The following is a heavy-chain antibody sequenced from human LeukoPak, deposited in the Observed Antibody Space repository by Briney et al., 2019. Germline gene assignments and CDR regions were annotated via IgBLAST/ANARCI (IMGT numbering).Heavy chain of an antibody. D-gene: IGHD2-2*01. CDR3: AKQSGAMPNFDH. Sequence: GGSLRLSCAASGFVFNAYGMHWVRQAPGKGLEWLATIWFDGTNIYYADSVKGRFTISRDNSKNTLYLLMDTLRAEDTAVYYCAKQSGAMPNFDHWGRGTLVTVSS. CDR2: IWFDGTNI. V-gene: IGHV3-33*06. CDR1: GFVFNAYG. J-gene: IGHJ4*02.